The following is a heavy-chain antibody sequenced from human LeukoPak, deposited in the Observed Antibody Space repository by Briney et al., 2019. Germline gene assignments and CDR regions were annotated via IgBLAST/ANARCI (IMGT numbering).Heavy chain of an antibody. Sequence: GGSLRLSCAASGFTFSGYAMSWVRQAPGKGLEWVSTIRGSGGSTYYADSVTGRFIISRDISKNTLYLQMNSLRAEDTAVYYCAKLSGNYPVWHFDYWGQGTLVTVSS. D-gene: IGHD1-26*01. J-gene: IGHJ4*02. CDR1: GFTFSGYA. CDR2: IRGSGGST. CDR3: AKLSGNYPVWHFDY. V-gene: IGHV3-23*01.